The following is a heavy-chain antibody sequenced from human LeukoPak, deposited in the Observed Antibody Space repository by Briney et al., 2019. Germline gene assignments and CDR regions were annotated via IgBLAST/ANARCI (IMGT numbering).Heavy chain of an antibody. CDR1: GGSISSYY. D-gene: IGHD6-13*01. V-gene: IGHV4-59*08. J-gene: IGHJ4*02. CDR3: ARVSAAGRRTYEY. CDR2: IYYSGST. Sequence: SETLSLTCTVSGGSISSYYWSWIRQPPGKGLEWIGYIYYSGSTYYNPSLKSRVTISVDTSKNQFSLKLSSVTAADTAVYYCARVSAAGRRTYEYWGQGTLVTVSS.